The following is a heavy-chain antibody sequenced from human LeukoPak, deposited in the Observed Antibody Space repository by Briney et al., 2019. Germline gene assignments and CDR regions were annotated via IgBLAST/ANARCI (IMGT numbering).Heavy chain of an antibody. CDR1: GYTFTSYY. Sequence: ASVKVSCKAAGYTFTSYYMLWVRQAPGQGLEWMGIINPSGGSTSYAQKFQGRVTMTRDTSTSTVYMELSSLRSEDTAVYYCARHRVEQWLLDYWGQGTLVTVSS. CDR3: ARHRVEQWLLDY. V-gene: IGHV1-46*01. D-gene: IGHD6-19*01. J-gene: IGHJ4*02. CDR2: INPSGGST.